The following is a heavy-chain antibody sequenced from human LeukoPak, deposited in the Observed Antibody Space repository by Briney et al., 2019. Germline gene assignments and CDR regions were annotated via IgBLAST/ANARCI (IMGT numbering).Heavy chain of an antibody. V-gene: IGHV7-4-1*02. J-gene: IGHJ3*02. CDR1: GYTFTSYG. Sequence: ASVKVSCKASGYTFTSYGISWVRQAPGQGLEWMGWINTNTGNPTYAQGFTGRFVFSLDTSVSTAYLQISSLKAVDTAVYYCARARSGWASDAFDIWGQGTMVTVSS. D-gene: IGHD6-19*01. CDR2: INTNTGNP. CDR3: ARARSGWASDAFDI.